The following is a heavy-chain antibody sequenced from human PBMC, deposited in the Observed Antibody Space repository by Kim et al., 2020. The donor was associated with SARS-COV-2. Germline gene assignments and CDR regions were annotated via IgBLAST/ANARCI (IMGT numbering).Heavy chain of an antibody. CDR3: ASETSFLV. Sequence: SGGTNYAQKFQGRVTMTRDTSISTAYMELSRLRSDDTAVYYCASETSFLVWGQGTTVTVSS. V-gene: IGHV1-2*02. CDR2: SGGT. J-gene: IGHJ6*02.